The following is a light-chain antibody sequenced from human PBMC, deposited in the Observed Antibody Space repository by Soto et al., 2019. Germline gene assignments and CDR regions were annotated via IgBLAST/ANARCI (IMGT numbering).Light chain of an antibody. Sequence: DIQMTQSPSSLSASLGDRVTITCRASQGISNYLVWFQHKAGKAPKSLIYGASSLQSGVPSRFSGSGSETECTLTISNVQPEDFATYYCQQYNSYPITFGQGTRLDIQ. CDR3: QQYNSYPIT. J-gene: IGKJ5*01. CDR2: GAS. CDR1: QGISNY. V-gene: IGKV1-16*01.